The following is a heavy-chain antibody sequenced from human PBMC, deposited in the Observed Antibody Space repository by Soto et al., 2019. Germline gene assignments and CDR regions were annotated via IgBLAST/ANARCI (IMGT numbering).Heavy chain of an antibody. CDR1: GYTLTELS. J-gene: IGHJ4*02. CDR2: FDPEDGET. Sequence: QVQLVQSGAEVKKPGASVKVSCKVSGYTLTELSMHWVRQAPGKGLEWMGGFDPEDGETIYAQKFQDRDTITEDTSTDTDYIELSSLRSKDTAVYYCAARLGRCHFDYRRQGFLVTVSS. D-gene: IGHD6-19*01. CDR3: AARLGRCHFDY. V-gene: IGHV1-24*01.